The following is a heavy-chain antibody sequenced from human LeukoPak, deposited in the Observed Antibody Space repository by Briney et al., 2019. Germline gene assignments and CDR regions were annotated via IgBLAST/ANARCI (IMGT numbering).Heavy chain of an antibody. D-gene: IGHD2-15*01. J-gene: IGHJ4*02. CDR2: IYYTGTT. V-gene: IGHV4-59*07. CDR3: ARGDCSGGSCYSH. Sequence: SNTQALTCTVSGGSISVFYWSWIRQPPGKGLEWIGYIYYTGTTNYNPSLKSRVAISVDTSKNQFSLKLTSVTAADTAVYYCARGDCSGGSCYSHWGQGNLVTVSS. CDR1: GGSISVFY.